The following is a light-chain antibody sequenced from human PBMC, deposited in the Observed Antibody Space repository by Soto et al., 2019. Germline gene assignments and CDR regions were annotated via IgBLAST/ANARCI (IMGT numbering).Light chain of an antibody. V-gene: IGKV1-39*01. Sequence: DIRMTQSPSSLSVSVGDGVTITCRASETINNYLTWYQQKPGRAPKLLIHAASTLQSGVPSRFSGSGSGTDFTLTISSLQPEDFATYSCQQSYTTPWTFGLGTKVDI. CDR2: AAS. J-gene: IGKJ1*01. CDR3: QQSYTTPWT. CDR1: ETINNY.